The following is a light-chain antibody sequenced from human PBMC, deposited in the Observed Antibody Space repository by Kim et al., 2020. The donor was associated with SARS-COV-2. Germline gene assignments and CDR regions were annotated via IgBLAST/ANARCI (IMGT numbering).Light chain of an antibody. CDR1: ELGDKY. V-gene: IGLV3-1*01. CDR3: QAWDSGTAVV. CDR2: QDT. J-gene: IGLJ2*01. Sequence: VSPGQTASITCSGDELGDKYVFWYQQKPVQSPLLVIYQDTKRPSGIPERFSASNSGNTATLTISGTQATDEADYYCQAWDSGTAVVFGGGTQLTVL.